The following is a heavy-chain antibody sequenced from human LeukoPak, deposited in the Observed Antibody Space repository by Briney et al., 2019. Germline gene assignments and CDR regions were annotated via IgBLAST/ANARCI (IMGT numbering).Heavy chain of an antibody. J-gene: IGHJ3*02. CDR1: GFTFRSYA. CDR2: LSGSGGST. V-gene: IGHV3-23*01. CDR3: AKDSRYSASFNDAFDT. Sequence: PGGSLRLSCEASGFTFRSYAMSWVRQAPGKGLDWFSGLSGSGGSTYYTDSVKGRFTISRANSNNTLYLQMNTLSVEDTAVYYCAKDSRYSASFNDAFDTWGQGTIVIVSS. D-gene: IGHD1-26*01.